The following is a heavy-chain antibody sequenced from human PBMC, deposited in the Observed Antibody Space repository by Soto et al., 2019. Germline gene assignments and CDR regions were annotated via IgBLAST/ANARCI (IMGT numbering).Heavy chain of an antibody. CDR3: ARARQYSDCELDP. CDR2: ISHSGST. CDR1: GGSISSGGYS. D-gene: IGHD2-21*01. Sequence: SETLSLTCAVSGGSISSGGYSWSWIRQPPGKGLEWIGYISHSGSTYYNPSLKSRVTISVDRSKNQFSLKLSSVTAADTAVYYCARARQYSDCELDPWGQGTLVTVSS. J-gene: IGHJ5*02. V-gene: IGHV4-30-2*01.